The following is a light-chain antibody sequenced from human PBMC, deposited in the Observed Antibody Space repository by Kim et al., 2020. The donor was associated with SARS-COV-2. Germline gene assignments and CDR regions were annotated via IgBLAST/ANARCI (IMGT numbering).Light chain of an antibody. CDR3: PQYGRSPRYT. V-gene: IGKV3-20*01. Sequence: EIVLTQSPGTLSLSPGERATLSCRASQSVSSSYLAWYQQKPGQAPRLLIYGASSRATGIPDRFSGSGSGTDFTLTISRLEPEDFAVYYCPQYGRSPRYTFRQGTKLEF. J-gene: IGKJ2*01. CDR2: GAS. CDR1: QSVSSSY.